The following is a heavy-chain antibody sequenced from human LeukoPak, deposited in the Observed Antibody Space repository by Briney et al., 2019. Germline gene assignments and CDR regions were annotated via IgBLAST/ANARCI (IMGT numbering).Heavy chain of an antibody. CDR3: TAHSTTWPYYGMDV. J-gene: IGHJ6*02. D-gene: IGHD6-13*01. Sequence: GGSLRLSCAAFGFTFSDYYMSWIRQAPGKGLEWVGRIKSKTDGGTTDYATPVKGRFPISRDDSKNTLYLQMNSLKTEDTAVYFCTAHSTTWPYYGMDVWGQGTTVTVSS. V-gene: IGHV3-15*01. CDR1: GFTFSDYY. CDR2: IKSKTDGGTT.